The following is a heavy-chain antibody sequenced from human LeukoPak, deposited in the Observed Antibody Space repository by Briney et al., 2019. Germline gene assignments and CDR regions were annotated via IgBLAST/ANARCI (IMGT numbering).Heavy chain of an antibody. J-gene: IGHJ4*02. D-gene: IGHD3-3*01. CDR1: GFTFSSYS. V-gene: IGHV3-48*01. CDR3: ARDSTGSFYYDFWSGYYTRFDY. CDR2: ISSSSSTI. Sequence: PGGSLRLSCAASGFTFSSYSMNWVRQAPGKGLEWVSYISSSSSTIYYADSVKGRFTISRDNAKNSLYLQMNSLRAEDTAVYYCARDSTGSFYYDFWSGYYTRFDYWGQGSLVTVSS.